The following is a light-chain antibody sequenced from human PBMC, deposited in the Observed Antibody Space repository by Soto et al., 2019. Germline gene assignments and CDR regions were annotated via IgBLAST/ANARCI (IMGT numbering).Light chain of an antibody. J-gene: IGKJ1*01. CDR2: GAS. CDR3: QQYNNWPPWT. Sequence: EIVMTQSPATLSVSPGERATLSCMSSQSVSSNLAWYQQTPGQAHRLLIYGASTRATGIPARFSGSGSGTEFTLTISSLQSEDFAVYYCQQYNNWPPWTFGQGTKVDIK. CDR1: QSVSSN. V-gene: IGKV3-15*01.